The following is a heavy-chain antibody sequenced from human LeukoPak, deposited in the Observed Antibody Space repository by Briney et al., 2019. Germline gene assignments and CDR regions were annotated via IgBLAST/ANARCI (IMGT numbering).Heavy chain of an antibody. Sequence: TGGSLRLSCAASGFTFSSYSMNWVHQAPGKGLEWVSSISSSSSYLYYADSVKGRFTISRDNAKNSLYLQMNSLRAEDTAVYYCARDYYGSGNMDVWGKGTTVTVSS. D-gene: IGHD3-10*01. CDR3: ARDYYGSGNMDV. CDR1: GFTFSSYS. J-gene: IGHJ6*03. CDR2: ISSSSSYL. V-gene: IGHV3-21*01.